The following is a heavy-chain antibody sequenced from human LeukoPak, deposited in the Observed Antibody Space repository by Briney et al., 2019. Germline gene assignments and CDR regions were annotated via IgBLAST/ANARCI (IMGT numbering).Heavy chain of an antibody. J-gene: IGHJ6*03. V-gene: IGHV1-69*13. Sequence: SVKVSCKASGGTFSSYAISWARQAPGQGLEWMGGIIPIFGTANYAQKFQGRVTITADESTSTAYMELSSLRSEDTAVYYCASGIAARSVWDYYYYYMDVWGKGTTVTVSS. CDR3: ASGIAARSVWDYYYYYMDV. CDR1: GGTFSSYA. D-gene: IGHD6-6*01. CDR2: IIPIFGTA.